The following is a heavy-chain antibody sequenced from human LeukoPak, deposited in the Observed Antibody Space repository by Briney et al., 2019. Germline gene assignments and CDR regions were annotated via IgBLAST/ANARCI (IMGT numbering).Heavy chain of an antibody. V-gene: IGHV3-74*01. Sequence: GGSLRLSCAATGFTFSSYWMHWVRQAPGKGPVWLARINSDGYSISYADSVKGRFTISRDNAKKTLYLQMNTLRAEDTAMYYCARAIAEAGTDSWGQGTLVTVSS. CDR3: ARAIAEAGTDS. J-gene: IGHJ4*02. D-gene: IGHD6-19*01. CDR2: INSDGYSI. CDR1: GFTFSSYW.